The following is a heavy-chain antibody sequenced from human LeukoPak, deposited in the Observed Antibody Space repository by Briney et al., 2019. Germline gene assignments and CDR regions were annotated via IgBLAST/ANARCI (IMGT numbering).Heavy chain of an antibody. Sequence: SETLSLTCGVSGGSISNTNWWTWVRQPPGKGLEWIGEVNLQGSTNYNPSLKSRVTISVDTSKNQFSLKLTSVTAADTAVYYCAEGSMWYGSWGQGTLVTVSS. CDR1: GGSISNTNW. V-gene: IGHV4-4*02. CDR2: VNLQGST. CDR3: AEGSMWYGS. D-gene: IGHD6-13*01. J-gene: IGHJ5*02.